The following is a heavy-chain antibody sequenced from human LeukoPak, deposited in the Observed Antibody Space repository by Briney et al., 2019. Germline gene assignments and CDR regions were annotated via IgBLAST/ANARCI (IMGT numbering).Heavy chain of an antibody. CDR2: ISGSGGST. CDR1: GFTFSSYG. V-gene: IGHV3-23*01. J-gene: IGHJ4*02. Sequence: PGGTLRLSCAASGFTFSSYGMSWVRQAPGKGLEWVSAISGSGGSTYYADSVKGRFTISRDNAKNSLYLQMNSLRAEDTAVYYCARDDGDYSSPDYWGQGTLVTVSS. CDR3: ARDDGDYSSPDY. D-gene: IGHD2-21*02.